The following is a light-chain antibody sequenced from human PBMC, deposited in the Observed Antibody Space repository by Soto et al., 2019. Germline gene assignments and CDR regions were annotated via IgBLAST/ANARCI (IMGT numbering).Light chain of an antibody. CDR1: SSGVGGYNY. CDR3: CLYAVTFYV. J-gene: IGLJ1*01. V-gene: IGLV2-11*01. CDR2: DVS. Sequence: QSALTQPRSVSGSPGQSVTISCTGTSSGVGGYNYVSWYQQHPGKAPKLMIYDVSKRPSGVPDRFSGSKSGNTASLTISGLQAEDEADYYCCLYAVTFYVFGTGTKLTVL.